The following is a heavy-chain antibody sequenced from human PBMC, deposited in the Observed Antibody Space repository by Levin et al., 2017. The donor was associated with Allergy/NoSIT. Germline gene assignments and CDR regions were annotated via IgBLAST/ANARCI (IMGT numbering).Heavy chain of an antibody. Sequence: SQTLSLPCSVSGGSIHGFYWSWIRQPPGKGLEYIGFIFYSGNTNYNPSLKSRVTMSVDTAKNQLSLNLNSVTAADTAVYYCARLGDCGDDCYSFDYWGQGTLVTVSS. CDR3: ARLGDCGDDCYSFDY. V-gene: IGHV4-59*08. CDR1: GGSIHGFY. J-gene: IGHJ4*02. D-gene: IGHD2-21*02. CDR2: IFYSGNT.